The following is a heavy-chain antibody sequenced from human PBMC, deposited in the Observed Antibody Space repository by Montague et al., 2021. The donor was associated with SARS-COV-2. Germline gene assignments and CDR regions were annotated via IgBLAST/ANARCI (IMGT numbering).Heavy chain of an antibody. V-gene: IGHV4-39*01. CDR2: ISYAGST. CDR3: ARQLPSYCSTSKCYPYYFDV. D-gene: IGHD2-2*01. J-gene: IGHJ4*02. CDR1: GGSISSPDYY. Sequence: SETLSLTCTVSGGSISSPDYYWVWIRQSPGKGLDWIGSISYAGSTYYNPSLRSRVSFSMDTSQNHFSLSLVSVAAAATAVYFCARQLPSYCSTSKCYPYYFDVWGQGTLVTVSS.